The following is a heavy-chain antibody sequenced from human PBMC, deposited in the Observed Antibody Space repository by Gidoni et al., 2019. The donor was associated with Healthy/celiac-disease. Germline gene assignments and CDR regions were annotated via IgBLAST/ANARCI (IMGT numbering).Heavy chain of an antibody. D-gene: IGHD3-10*01. CDR2: ISYDGSNK. CDR3: AKDRGSGSCNDY. CDR1: GFTFSSYG. J-gene: IGHJ4*02. V-gene: IGHV3-30*18. Sequence: QVQLVESGGGVVQPGRSLRLSCAASGFTFSSYGMHWVRQAPGKGLEWVAVISYDGSNKYYADSVKGRFTISRDNSKNTLYLQMNSLRAEDTAVYYCAKDRGSGSCNDYWGQGTLVTVSS.